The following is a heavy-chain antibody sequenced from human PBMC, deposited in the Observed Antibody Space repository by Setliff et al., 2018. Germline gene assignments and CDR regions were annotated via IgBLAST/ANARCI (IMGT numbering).Heavy chain of an antibody. Sequence: PSETLSLTCAVYGGSFSNYYWSWIRQPAGKGLEWIGRIYTSGSTNYNPSLKSRVTISVDTSKNQFSLKLSSVTAADTAVYFCARHLLVQGTYHFDYWGQGSPVTVSS. CDR3: ARHLLVQGTYHFDY. V-gene: IGHV4-59*10. CDR1: GGSFSNYY. CDR2: IYTSGST. D-gene: IGHD3-10*01. J-gene: IGHJ4*02.